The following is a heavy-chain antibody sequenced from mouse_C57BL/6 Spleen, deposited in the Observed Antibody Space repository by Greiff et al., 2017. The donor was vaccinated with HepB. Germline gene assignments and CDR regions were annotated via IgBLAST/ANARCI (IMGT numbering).Heavy chain of an antibody. D-gene: IGHD2-4*01. CDR3: ARHGYYDYDVYAMDY. Sequence: VMLVESGPGLVAPSQSLSITCTVSGFSLTSYGVHWVRQPPGKGLEWLVVIWSDGSTTYNSALKSRLSISKDNSKSQVFLKMNSLQTDDTAMYYCARHGYYDYDVYAMDYWGQGTSVTVSS. J-gene: IGHJ4*01. CDR1: GFSLTSYG. V-gene: IGHV2-6-1*01. CDR2: IWSDGST.